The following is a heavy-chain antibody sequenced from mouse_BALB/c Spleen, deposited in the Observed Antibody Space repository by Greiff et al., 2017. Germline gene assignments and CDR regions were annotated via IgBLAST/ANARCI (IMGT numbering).Heavy chain of an antibody. CDR2: ISSGSSTI. CDR1: GFTFSSFG. Sequence: EVHLVESGGGLVQPGGSRKLSCAASGFTFSSFGMHWVRQAPEKGLEWVAYISSGSSTIYYADTVKGRFTISRDNPKNTLFLQMTSLRSEDTAMYYCARGIYSYAMDDWGQGTSVTVSS. V-gene: IGHV5-17*02. J-gene: IGHJ4*01. CDR3: ARGIYSYAMDD.